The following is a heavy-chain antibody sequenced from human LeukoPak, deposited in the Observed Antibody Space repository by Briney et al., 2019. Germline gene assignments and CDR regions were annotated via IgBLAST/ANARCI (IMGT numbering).Heavy chain of an antibody. D-gene: IGHD6-19*01. V-gene: IGHV4-34*01. CDR3: ARGLSIAVANFGYYFDY. CDR1: GGFFSGYY. Sequence: SETLSLTCAVYGGFFSGYYWSWIRQPPGKGPEWIGEINHSGSTNYNPSLKSRVTISVDTSKNQFSLKLSSVTAADTAVYYCARGLSIAVANFGYYFDYWGQGTLVTVSS. J-gene: IGHJ4*02. CDR2: INHSGST.